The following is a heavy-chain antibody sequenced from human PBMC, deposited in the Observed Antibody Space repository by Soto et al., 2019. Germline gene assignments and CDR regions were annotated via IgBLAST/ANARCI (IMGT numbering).Heavy chain of an antibody. CDR2: ISGSGGST. J-gene: IGHJ6*02. CDR3: VKDLPAARRGYYYYGMDV. Sequence: AISGSGGSTYYADSVKGRFTVSRDNSKNTLYLQMNSLRAEDTAVYYCVKDLPAARRGYYYYGMDVWGQGTLVTVSS. D-gene: IGHD2-2*01. V-gene: IGHV3-23*01.